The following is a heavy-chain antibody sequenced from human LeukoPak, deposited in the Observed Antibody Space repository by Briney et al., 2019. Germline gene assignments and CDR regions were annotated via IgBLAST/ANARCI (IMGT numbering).Heavy chain of an antibody. Sequence: PSETLSLTCAVYGGSFSGYYWSWIRQPPGKGLEWIGEINHSGSTNYNPSLKSRVTISVDTSKNQFSLKLSSVTAADTAVYYCARAVKQWLVGYAFDIWGQGTMVTVSS. D-gene: IGHD6-19*01. CDR2: INHSGST. J-gene: IGHJ3*02. V-gene: IGHV4-34*01. CDR3: ARAVKQWLVGYAFDI. CDR1: GGSFSGYY.